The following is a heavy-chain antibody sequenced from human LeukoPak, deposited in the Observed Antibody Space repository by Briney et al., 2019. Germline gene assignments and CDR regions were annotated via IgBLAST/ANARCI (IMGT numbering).Heavy chain of an antibody. J-gene: IGHJ4*02. V-gene: IGHV3-43*02. CDR1: GLTFDDYA. D-gene: IGHD4-17*01. CDR3: AKALDYGDYEYFGY. CDR2: ISGDGGST. Sequence: PGGSLRLSCAASGLTFDDYAMHWVRQAPGKGLEWVSLISGDGGSTYYADSVKGRFTISRDNSKNSLYLQMNSLRTEDTVLYYCAKALDYGDYEYFGYWGQGTLVTVSS.